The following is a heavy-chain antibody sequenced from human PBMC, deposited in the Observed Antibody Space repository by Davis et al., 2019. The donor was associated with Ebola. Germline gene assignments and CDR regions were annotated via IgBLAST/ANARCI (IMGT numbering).Heavy chain of an antibody. CDR2: ISGNGAST. V-gene: IGHV3-23*01. CDR3: ASGDGRGRSYDMDV. J-gene: IGHJ6*03. CDR1: GFTFSNYA. Sequence: GGSLRLSCAASGFTFSNYAMSWVRQAPEKGLEWVSTISGNGASTYYADSVKGRFTISRDNAKNSLFLEMNSLRAEDTAFYYCASGDGRGRSYDMDVWGQGTTVTVSS. D-gene: IGHD3/OR15-3a*01.